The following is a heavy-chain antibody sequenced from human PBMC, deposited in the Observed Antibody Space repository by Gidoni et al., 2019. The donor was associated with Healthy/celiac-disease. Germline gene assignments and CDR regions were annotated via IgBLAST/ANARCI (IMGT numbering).Heavy chain of an antibody. V-gene: IGHV3-66*01. CDR2: IYSGGST. J-gene: IGHJ4*02. CDR3: ARDATSSGWNPNFDY. D-gene: IGHD6-19*01. Sequence: EVQLVASGGGLVQPGGSLSLSCAASGFPVSSNYMSWVRQAPGKGLEWVSVIYSGGSTYYADSVKGRFTISRDNSKNTLYLQMNSLRAEDTAVYYCARDATSSGWNPNFDYWGQGTLVTVSS. CDR1: GFPVSSNY.